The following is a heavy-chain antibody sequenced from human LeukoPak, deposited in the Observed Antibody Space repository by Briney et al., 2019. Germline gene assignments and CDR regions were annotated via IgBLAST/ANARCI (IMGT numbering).Heavy chain of an antibody. J-gene: IGHJ3*02. V-gene: IGHV1-69*13. Sequence: SVKVSCKASGYTFTSYGISWVRQAPGQGLEWMGGIIPIFGTANYAQKFQGRVTITADESTSTAYMELSSLRSEDTAVYYCARVKGGIAARINAFDIWGQGTMVTVSS. CDR3: ARVKGGIAARINAFDI. D-gene: IGHD6-6*01. CDR2: IIPIFGTA. CDR1: GYTFTSYG.